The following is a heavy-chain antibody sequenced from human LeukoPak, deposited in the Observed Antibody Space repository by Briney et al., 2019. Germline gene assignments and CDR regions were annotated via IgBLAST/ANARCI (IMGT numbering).Heavy chain of an antibody. Sequence: PGGSLRLSCAASGSTYSTDAMHWVRQAPGEGLEWVAVISDDGSKIYYADSVKGRFTISRDNSKNTLYLQINSLRHDDTAVYYCAREPPSTYGPGSFYNAVDPLDSWGHGSLVTVSS. CDR3: AREPPSTYGPGSFYNAVDPLDS. CDR2: ISDDGSKI. D-gene: IGHD3-10*01. J-gene: IGHJ5*01. V-gene: IGHV3-30*04. CDR1: GSTYSTDA.